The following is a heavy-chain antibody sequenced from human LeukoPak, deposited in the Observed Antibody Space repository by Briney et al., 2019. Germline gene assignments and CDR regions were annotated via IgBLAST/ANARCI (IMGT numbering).Heavy chain of an antibody. D-gene: IGHD3-16*01. CDR1: GFTFSSYA. CDR3: AKLGGHPLHNYYVGV. Sequence: GGSLRLSCAASGFTFSSYAMSWVRQAPGKGLEWVSDIIDSGYSTYYANSVKGRFTISRDNSNNTMYLQMNNLRGEDTAVYYCAKLGGHPLHNYYVGVWGKGTTVAVSS. J-gene: IGHJ6*03. CDR2: IIDSGYST. V-gene: IGHV3-23*01.